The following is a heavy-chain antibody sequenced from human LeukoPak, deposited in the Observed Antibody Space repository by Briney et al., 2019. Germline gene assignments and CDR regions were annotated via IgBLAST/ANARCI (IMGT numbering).Heavy chain of an antibody. J-gene: IGHJ3*02. CDR2: IYYNEKT. D-gene: IGHD3-22*01. CDR3: AREPGDSSGYYVLGAFDI. V-gene: IGHV4-59*02. Sequence: SETLSLTCSVSGASVSSYYWNWVRQTPGKGLEWIGYIYYNEKTYYGPSLKSRVTISVDTSKNQFSLKLSSVTAADTAVYYCAREPGDSSGYYVLGAFDIWGQGTMVTVSS. CDR1: GASVSSYY.